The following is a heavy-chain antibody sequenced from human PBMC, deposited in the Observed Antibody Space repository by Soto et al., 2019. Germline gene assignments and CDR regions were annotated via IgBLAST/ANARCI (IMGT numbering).Heavy chain of an antibody. D-gene: IGHD6-13*01. Sequence: VASVKVSCKASGGTFSSYAISWVRQAPGQGLEWMGGIIPIFGTANYAQKFQGRVTITADESTSTAYMELSSLRSEDTAVYYCAREVAAAGKVDWFDPWGQGTLVTVSS. J-gene: IGHJ5*02. CDR3: AREVAAAGKVDWFDP. V-gene: IGHV1-69*13. CDR2: IIPIFGTA. CDR1: GGTFSSYA.